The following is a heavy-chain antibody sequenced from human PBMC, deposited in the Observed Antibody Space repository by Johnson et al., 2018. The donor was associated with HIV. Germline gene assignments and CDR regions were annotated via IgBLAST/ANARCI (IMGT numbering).Heavy chain of an antibody. Sequence: EVQLVESGGGVVRPGGSLRLSCAASGFTFDDYGMTWVRQAPGKGLEWVSGINWNGGSTGYVDSVKGRFTISRDNAKNSLYLQMNGLRAEDTALYYCARGIVVVTRGPGSDAFDIWGQGTMVTVSS. CDR3: ARGIVVVTRGPGSDAFDI. CDR2: INWNGGST. D-gene: IGHD3-22*01. V-gene: IGHV3-20*04. CDR1: GFTFDDYG. J-gene: IGHJ3*02.